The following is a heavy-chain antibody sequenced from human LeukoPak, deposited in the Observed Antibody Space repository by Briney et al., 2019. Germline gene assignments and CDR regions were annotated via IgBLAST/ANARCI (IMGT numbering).Heavy chain of an antibody. Sequence: GASVKVSCKTSGYTFTAHYIHWVRQAPGQGPEWMGWISTYNGNTKYAEKFQGRVTMTTDTPTSTAYMELRSLRSDDTAVYYCARDEDYGIFVNVDYWGQGTLVTVSS. CDR1: GYTFTAHY. D-gene: IGHD4-17*01. CDR2: ISTYNGNT. J-gene: IGHJ4*02. CDR3: ARDEDYGIFVNVDY. V-gene: IGHV1-18*04.